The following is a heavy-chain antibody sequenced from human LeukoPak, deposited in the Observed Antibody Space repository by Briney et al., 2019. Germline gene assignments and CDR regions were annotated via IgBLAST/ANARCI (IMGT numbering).Heavy chain of an antibody. CDR3: VTGGYYLDF. D-gene: IGHD6-25*01. CDR1: GFIFSNAW. CDR2: IKSKPDGGTI. Sequence: GGSLRLSCAASGFIFSNAWMNWVRQAPGKGLEWVGRIKSKPDGGTIDYAAPVKDTFTISRDDSKDTVYLQMNSLKTEDTAVYYCVTGGYYLDFWGQGTLVTVSS. V-gene: IGHV3-15*07. J-gene: IGHJ4*02.